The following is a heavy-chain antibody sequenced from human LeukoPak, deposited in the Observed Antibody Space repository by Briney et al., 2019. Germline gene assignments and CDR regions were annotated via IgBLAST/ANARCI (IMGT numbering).Heavy chain of an antibody. CDR3: ARDRYLDP. CDR2: IYYSGST. D-gene: IGHD3-9*01. Sequence: SETLSLTCTVSGGSISSSSYYWGWIRQPPGKGPEWIGSIYYSGSTYYNPSLKSRVTISVDTSKNQFSLRLSSVTAADTAVYYCARDRYLDPWGQGTLVTVSS. J-gene: IGHJ5*02. CDR1: GGSISSSSYY. V-gene: IGHV4-39*07.